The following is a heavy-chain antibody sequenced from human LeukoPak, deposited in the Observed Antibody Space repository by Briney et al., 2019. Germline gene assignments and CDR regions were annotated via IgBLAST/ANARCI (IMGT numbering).Heavy chain of an antibody. CDR2: ISHSGST. CDR3: AREYFHDGTGYSVFFDY. V-gene: IGHV4-59*01. D-gene: IGHD3-22*01. CDR1: GGSISTYF. Sequence: PSETLSLTCTVSGGSISTYFCSWIRQPPGKGLEWIGYISHSGSTNYNPSLKSRVTISVDTSKNQFSLKLSSVTAADTAVYYCAREYFHDGTGYSVFFDYWGQGTLVTVSS. J-gene: IGHJ4*02.